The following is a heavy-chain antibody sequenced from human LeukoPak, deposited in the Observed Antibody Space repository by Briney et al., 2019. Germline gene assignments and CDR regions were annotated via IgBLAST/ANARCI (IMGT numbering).Heavy chain of an antibody. CDR1: GFTVSSNY. J-gene: IGHJ4*02. Sequence: GGSLRLSCAASGFTVSSNYMSWVRQAPGKGLVWVSRIYIDGSSTNYADSVKGRFTISRDNAKNTLYLQMDGLRADDTAVYYCARGASARQDFWGQGTLVTVSS. CDR2: IYIDGSST. D-gene: IGHD2-2*01. V-gene: IGHV3-74*01. CDR3: ARGASARQDF.